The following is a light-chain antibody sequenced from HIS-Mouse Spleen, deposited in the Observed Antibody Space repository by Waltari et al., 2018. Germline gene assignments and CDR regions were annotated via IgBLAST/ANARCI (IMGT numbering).Light chain of an antibody. CDR3: YSTDSSGNHRV. Sequence: SYELTQPPSVSVSPGQTARITCSGDALPKKYAYWYQQKSGQAPVLVIYEDSKRPSGIPERCSGSSSRTMATWTISGAQVEDEADYYCYSTDSSGNHRVFGGGTKLTVL. CDR1: ALPKKY. V-gene: IGLV3-10*01. CDR2: EDS. J-gene: IGLJ2*01.